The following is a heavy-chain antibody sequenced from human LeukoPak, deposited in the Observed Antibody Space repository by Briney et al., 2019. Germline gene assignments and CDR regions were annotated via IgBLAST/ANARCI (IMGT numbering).Heavy chain of an antibody. CDR1: GDSISSYY. CDR3: ARISGDNSLDY. CDR2: VYYKGGT. D-gene: IGHD7-27*01. Sequence: SETLSLTCTVSGDSISSYYWSWTRQPPGKGLEWIGYVYYKGGTNYTPSLKSRVTISVDTSKNQFSLKLSSVTATDTAIYYCARISGDNSLDYWGQGALVAVSS. V-gene: IGHV4-59*08. J-gene: IGHJ4*02.